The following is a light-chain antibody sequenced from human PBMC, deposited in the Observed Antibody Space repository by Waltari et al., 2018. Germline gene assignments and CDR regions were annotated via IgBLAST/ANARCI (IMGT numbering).Light chain of an antibody. CDR1: SRDVGSYNL. J-gene: IGLJ3*02. CDR2: EVT. V-gene: IGLV2-23*02. CDR3: CSYAGSSTLV. Sequence: QSALTQPASVSGSPGQSITIPCTGTSRDVGSYNLVSWYQQHPGKAPKLMVYEVTKRPSGVSNRFSGSKSGNSASLTISGLQAEDEADYYCCSYAGSSTLVFGGGTKVTVL.